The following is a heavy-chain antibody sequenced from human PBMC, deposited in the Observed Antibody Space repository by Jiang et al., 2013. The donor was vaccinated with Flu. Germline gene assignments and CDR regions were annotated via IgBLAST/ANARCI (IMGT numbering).Heavy chain of an antibody. D-gene: IGHD2-15*01. CDR2: IYHNGNT. Sequence: NWWSWVRQPPGKGLEWIGEIYHNGNTNYNPSLKSRLTMSIDKSKRQFSLQLTSVTAADTAIYYCAREREFYYSGGRWYSVWFDPWGQGTLVTVSS. CDR1: NW. CDR3: AREREFYYSGGRWYSVWFDP. J-gene: IGHJ5*02. V-gene: IGHV4/OR15-8*02.